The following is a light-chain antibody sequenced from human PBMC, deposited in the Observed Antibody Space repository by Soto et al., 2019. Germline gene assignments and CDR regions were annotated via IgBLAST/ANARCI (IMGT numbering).Light chain of an antibody. Sequence: QSVLTQPPSVSGAPGQRVTISCTGSNSNMGAGFNVHWYQYIPGTAPRLLIYDNDNRPSGVPDRFSGSKSGTSASLAISRLQAEDEAEYYCQSVWMFGGGTKLTVL. CDR1: NSNMGAGFN. V-gene: IGLV1-40*01. CDR3: QSVWM. CDR2: DND. J-gene: IGLJ3*02.